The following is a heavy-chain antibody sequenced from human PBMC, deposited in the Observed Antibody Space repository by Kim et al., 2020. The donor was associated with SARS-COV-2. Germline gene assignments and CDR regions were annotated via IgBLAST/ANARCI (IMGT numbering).Heavy chain of an antibody. CDR3: ARGGWGRGGGHSYGYRSGYYYYGMDV. D-gene: IGHD5-18*01. V-gene: IGHV1-69*13. Sequence: SVKVSCKASGGTFSSYAISWVRQAPGQGLEWMGGIIPIFGTANYAQKFQGRVTITADESTSTAYMELSSLRSEDTAVYYCARGGWGRGGGHSYGYRSGYYYYGMDVWGQGTTVTVSS. J-gene: IGHJ6*02. CDR1: GGTFSSYA. CDR2: IIPIFGTA.